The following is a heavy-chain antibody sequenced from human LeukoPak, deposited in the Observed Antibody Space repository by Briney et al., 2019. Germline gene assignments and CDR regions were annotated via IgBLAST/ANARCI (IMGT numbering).Heavy chain of an antibody. CDR2: ISGSGGST. Sequence: PGGSLRLSCAASGFTFSSYAMSWVRQAPGKGLEWVSIISGSGGSTYYADSVKGRFTISRDNSKNTLYLQMNSLRAEDTAVYYCAKGDRSSTSCYIDFWGQGTLVTVSS. CDR3: AKGDRSSTSCYIDF. V-gene: IGHV3-23*01. CDR1: GFTFSSYA. D-gene: IGHD2-2*02. J-gene: IGHJ4*02.